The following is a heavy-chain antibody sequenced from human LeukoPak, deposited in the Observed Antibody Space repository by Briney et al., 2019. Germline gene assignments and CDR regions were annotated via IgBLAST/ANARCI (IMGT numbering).Heavy chain of an antibody. V-gene: IGHV3-7*01. Sequence: GGSLRLSCEASEFTFSKYWMTWVRQAPGKGLEWVANIKEDGSDKYYVDSVKGRFTISRDNAKNSLYLQMNNLRAEDTAVYYCARDVGYFRFDYWGQGTLVTVSS. CDR3: ARDVGYFRFDY. D-gene: IGHD5-18*01. CDR2: IKEDGSDK. J-gene: IGHJ4*02. CDR1: EFTFSKYW.